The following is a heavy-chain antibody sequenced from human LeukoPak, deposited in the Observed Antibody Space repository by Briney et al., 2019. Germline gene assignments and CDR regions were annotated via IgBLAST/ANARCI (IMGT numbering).Heavy chain of an antibody. Sequence: SETLSLTYAVYSGSLTGYYWSWIRQPPGKGLEWIGEINHIGSSNYNPSLKSRVTISVDTSRNQFSLNLSSVTAADTAVYYCARARARGYDYVHWGQGTLVTVSS. J-gene: IGHJ4*02. CDR3: ARARARGYDYVH. D-gene: IGHD5-12*01. V-gene: IGHV4-34*01. CDR1: SGSLTGYY. CDR2: INHIGSS.